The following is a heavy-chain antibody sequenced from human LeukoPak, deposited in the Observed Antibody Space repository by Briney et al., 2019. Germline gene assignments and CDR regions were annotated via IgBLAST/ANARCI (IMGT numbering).Heavy chain of an antibody. CDR2: ISYDGSNK. CDR3: ARDFSDDSSGYYGELDY. CDR1: GFTFSSYG. V-gene: IGHV3-30*03. Sequence: GGSLRLSCAASGFTFSSYGMHWVRQAPGKGLEWVAVISYDGSNKYSADSVKGRFTISRDNSKNTLYLQMNSLRAEDTAVYYCARDFSDDSSGYYGELDYWGQGTLVTVSS. J-gene: IGHJ4*02. D-gene: IGHD3-22*01.